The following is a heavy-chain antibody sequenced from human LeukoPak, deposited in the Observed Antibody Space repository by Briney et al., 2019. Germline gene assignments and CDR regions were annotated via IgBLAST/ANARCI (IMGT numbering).Heavy chain of an antibody. CDR3: AKGQGIAAAGTGFDY. J-gene: IGHJ4*02. CDR1: GFTFSSYA. V-gene: IGHV3-23*01. D-gene: IGHD6-13*01. CDR2: ISGSGGST. Sequence: TGGSLRLSCAASGFTFSSYAMSWVRQAPGKGLEWVSAISGSGGSTYYADSVKGRFTISRDNSKNTLYLQMNSLRAEDTAVYYCAKGQGIAAAGTGFDYWGQGTLVTVSS.